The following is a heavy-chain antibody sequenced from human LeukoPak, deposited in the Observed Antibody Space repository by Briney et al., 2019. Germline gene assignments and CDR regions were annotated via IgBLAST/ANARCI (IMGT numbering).Heavy chain of an antibody. J-gene: IGHJ3*02. CDR2: IKQDGSEK. D-gene: IGHD6-6*01. Sequence: GGSLRLSCAASGFTFSSYWMSWVRQAPGKGLEWVANIKQDGSEKYYVDSVKGRFTISRDNAKNSLYLQMNSLRAEDTAVYYRAKVEYSSSLGAFDIWGQGTMVTVSS. CDR3: AKVEYSSSLGAFDI. V-gene: IGHV3-7*01. CDR1: GFTFSSYW.